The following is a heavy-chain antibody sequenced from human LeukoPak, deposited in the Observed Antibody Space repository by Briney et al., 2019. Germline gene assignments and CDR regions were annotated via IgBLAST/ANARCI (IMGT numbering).Heavy chain of an antibody. Sequence: GGSLRLSCATSGFTFSNYAVSWVRQAPGKGLEWVSSISGSGGTTYYAGSVKGRFTISSDNSKNTLYLQMNSLRAEDTAVYYCAAQPYSASSGLVYCWGQGTLVTVSS. CDR2: ISGSGGTT. CDR1: GFTFSNYA. CDR3: AAQPYSASSGLVYC. D-gene: IGHD1-26*01. J-gene: IGHJ4*02. V-gene: IGHV3-23*01.